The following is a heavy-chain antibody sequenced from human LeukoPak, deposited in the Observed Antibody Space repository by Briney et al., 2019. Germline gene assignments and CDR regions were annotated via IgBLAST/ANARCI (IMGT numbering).Heavy chain of an antibody. V-gene: IGHV4-38-2*01. Sequence: SETLSLTCAVSCYSISSGYYWGWIRQPPGKGLEWIGSIYHSGSNYYNPSLKSRVTISVDTSKNQFSLKLSSVTAADTAVYYCARGAPHNKYCSSTSCYRHWYFDLWGRGTLVTVPS. J-gene: IGHJ2*01. CDR1: CYSISSGYY. D-gene: IGHD2-2*01. CDR3: ARGAPHNKYCSSTSCYRHWYFDL. CDR2: IYHSGSN.